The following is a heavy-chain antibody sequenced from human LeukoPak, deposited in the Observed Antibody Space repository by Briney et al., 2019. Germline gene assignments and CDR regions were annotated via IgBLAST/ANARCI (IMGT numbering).Heavy chain of an antibody. V-gene: IGHV3-30*02. J-gene: IGHJ4*02. Sequence: GGSLRLSCAASGFTFSSYGMHWVRQAPGKGLEWVAFIRYDGSNKYYADSVKGRFTISRDNSKNTLYLQMNSLKASDTAMYYCARVAVSNAGPFECWGQGTLVTVSS. D-gene: IGHD5/OR15-5a*01. CDR2: IRYDGSNK. CDR1: GFTFSSYG. CDR3: ARVAVSNAGPFEC.